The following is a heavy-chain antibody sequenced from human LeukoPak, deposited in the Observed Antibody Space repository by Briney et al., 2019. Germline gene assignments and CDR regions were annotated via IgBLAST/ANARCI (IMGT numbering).Heavy chain of an antibody. CDR2: IYYRGST. J-gene: IGHJ3*02. V-gene: IGHV4-39*06. Sequence: KSSETLSLTSTVSGVSISSSSDFWGWIREPPGKGLEWIGTIYYRGSTYYNPSLKSRVTISLATSNNHCALKLKSVTAADTAVYYCAGDALRRDAFDTWGQGTMVTASS. CDR3: AGDALRRDAFDT. CDR1: GVSISSSSDF.